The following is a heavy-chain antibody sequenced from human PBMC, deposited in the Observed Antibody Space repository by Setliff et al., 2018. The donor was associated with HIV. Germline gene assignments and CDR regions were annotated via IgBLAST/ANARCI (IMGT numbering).Heavy chain of an antibody. V-gene: IGHV1-2*02. CDR3: AILSPPLRPGT. CDR1: GYTFTDYF. J-gene: IGHJ5*02. Sequence: ASVKVSCKASGYTFTDYFIHWVRQAPGQGLEWMGWISPYDAARKISQKFRGRVSLTTDTSINTAYMELGGLHSDDTAVYYCAILSPPLRPGTWGQGTLVTVSS. CDR2: ISPYDAAR. D-gene: IGHD3-16*01.